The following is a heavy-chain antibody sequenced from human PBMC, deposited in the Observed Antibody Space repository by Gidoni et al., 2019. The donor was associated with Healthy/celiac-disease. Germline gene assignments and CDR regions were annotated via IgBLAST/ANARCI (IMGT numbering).Heavy chain of an antibody. D-gene: IGHD3-22*01. CDR1: GFPFDDYA. CDR3: AKEDDSSGYYYVGTFDI. Sequence: EVQLVESGGGLVQPGRSLRLSCAASGFPFDDYAMHWVRQAPGKGLEWVSGISWNSGSIGYADSVKGRFTISRDNAKNSLYLQMNSLRAEDTALYYCAKEDDSSGYYYVGTFDIWGQGTMVTVSS. V-gene: IGHV3-9*01. J-gene: IGHJ3*02. CDR2: ISWNSGSI.